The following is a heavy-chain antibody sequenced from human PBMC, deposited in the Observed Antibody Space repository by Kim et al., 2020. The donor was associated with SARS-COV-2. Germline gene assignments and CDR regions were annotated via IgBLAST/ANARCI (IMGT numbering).Heavy chain of an antibody. V-gene: IGHV4-4*07. D-gene: IGHD6-13*01. CDR3: ARDRGYSSSWVFFDP. Sequence: PSLKSRVTMSVDTSKNQFSLKLSSVTAADTAVYYCARDRGYSSSWVFFDPWGQGTLVTVSS. J-gene: IGHJ5*02.